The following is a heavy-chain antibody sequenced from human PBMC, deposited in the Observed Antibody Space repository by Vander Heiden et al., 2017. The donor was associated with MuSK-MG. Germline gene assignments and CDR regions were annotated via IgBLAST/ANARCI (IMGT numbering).Heavy chain of an antibody. V-gene: IGHV4-34*01. CDR2: INHSGST. CDR3: ARGRSYGALTRYYYYGMDV. Sequence: QVQLQQWGAGLLKPSETLSLTCAVYGGSFSGSYWSWIRQPPGKGLEWIGEINHSGSTNYNPSLKSRVTISVDTSKNQFSLKLSSVTAADTAVYYCARGRSYGALTRYYYYGMDVWGQGTTVTVSS. D-gene: IGHD4-17*01. CDR1: GGSFSGSY. J-gene: IGHJ6*02.